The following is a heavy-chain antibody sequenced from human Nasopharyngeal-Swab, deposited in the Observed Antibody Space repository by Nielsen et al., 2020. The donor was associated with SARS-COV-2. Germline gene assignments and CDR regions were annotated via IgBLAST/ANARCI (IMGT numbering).Heavy chain of an antibody. V-gene: IGHV4-59*01. J-gene: IGHJ6*02. CDR3: ARDLNPNSSGWLPYYYYGMDV. D-gene: IGHD6-19*01. CDR2: IYYSGST. Sequence: WSRQHPGKGLEWIGYIYYSGSTNYNPSLKSRVTISVDTSKNQFSLKLSSVTAADTAVYYCARDLNPNSSGWLPYYYYGMDVWGQGTTVTVSS.